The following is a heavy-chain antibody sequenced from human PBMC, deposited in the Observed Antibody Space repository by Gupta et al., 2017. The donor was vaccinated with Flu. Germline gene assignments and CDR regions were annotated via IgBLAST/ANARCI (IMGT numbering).Heavy chain of an antibody. J-gene: IGHJ3*01. Sequence: EGQLVESGGGLVKPGGSLRLSCAASGFSFSYAYMNWVRQAPGKGLEWVGRLKSEADGGTADYAAPVNGRFTISRDDSKNTLWLQMNSLRTEDTAVYYCTTDSSGGITFDLWGQGTPVTVSA. CDR3: TTDSSGGITFDL. CDR1: GFSFSYAY. V-gene: IGHV3-15*01. D-gene: IGHD3-10*01. CDR2: LKSEADGGTA.